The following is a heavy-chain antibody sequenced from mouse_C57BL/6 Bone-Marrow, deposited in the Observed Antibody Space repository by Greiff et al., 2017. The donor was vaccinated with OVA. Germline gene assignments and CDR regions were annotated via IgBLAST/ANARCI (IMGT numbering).Heavy chain of an antibody. Sequence: VQLQQSRAELVRPGASVKLSCTASGFNIKDDYMHWVKQRPEQGLEWIGWIDPENGDTEYASKFQGKATITADTSSNTAYLQLSSLTSEDTAVYYCTTSDYYGSPWFAYWGQGTLVTVSA. J-gene: IGHJ3*01. CDR2: IDPENGDT. CDR1: GFNIKDDY. CDR3: TTSDYYGSPWFAY. D-gene: IGHD1-1*01. V-gene: IGHV14-4*01.